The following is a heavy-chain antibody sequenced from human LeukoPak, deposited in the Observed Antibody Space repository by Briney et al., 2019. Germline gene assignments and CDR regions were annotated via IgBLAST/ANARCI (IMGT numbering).Heavy chain of an antibody. CDR3: ARVPRRGDQFDP. CDR1: GYTFTSYD. D-gene: IGHD3-10*01. J-gene: IGHJ5*02. V-gene: IGHV1-8*01. CDR2: MNPNSGNT. Sequence: ASVKVSCKASGYTFTSYDINWVRQATGQGLEWMGWMNPNSGNTGYAQKFQGRVTMTRSPSITTAYMELTSLTYEDTAVYYCARVPRRGDQFDPWGQGTLVTVSS.